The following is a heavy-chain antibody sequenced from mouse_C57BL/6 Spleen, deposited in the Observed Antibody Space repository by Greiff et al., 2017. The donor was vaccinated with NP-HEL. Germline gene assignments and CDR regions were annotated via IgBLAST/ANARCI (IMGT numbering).Heavy chain of an antibody. CDR2: IYPGDGDT. D-gene: IGHD1-1*01. CDR3: AREDLYGSSYFDV. J-gene: IGHJ1*03. CDR1: GYAFSSSW. Sequence: VKLMESGPELVKPGASVKISCKASGYAFSSSWMNWVKQRPGKGLEWIGRIYPGDGDTNYNGKFKGKATLTADKSSSTAYMQLSSLTSEDSAVYFCAREDLYGSSYFDVWGTGTTVTVSS. V-gene: IGHV1-82*01.